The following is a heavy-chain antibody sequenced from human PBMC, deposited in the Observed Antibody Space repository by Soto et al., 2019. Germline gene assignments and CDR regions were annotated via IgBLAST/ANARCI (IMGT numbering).Heavy chain of an antibody. CDR2: ISSNGGST. CDR3: ARGARAGYSGYELAPYYYYYMDV. CDR1: GFTFSSYA. Sequence: GGSLRLSCAASGFTFSSYAMHWVRQAPGKGLEYVSAISSNGGSTYYANSVKGRFTISRDNSKNTLYLQMGSLRAEDMAVYYCARGARAGYSGYELAPYYYYYMDVWGKGTTVTVSS. J-gene: IGHJ6*03. D-gene: IGHD5-12*01. V-gene: IGHV3-64*01.